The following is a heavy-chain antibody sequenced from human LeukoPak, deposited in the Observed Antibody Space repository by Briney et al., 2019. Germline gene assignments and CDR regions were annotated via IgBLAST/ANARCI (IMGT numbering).Heavy chain of an antibody. CDR3: ARMTYDPHGVDV. J-gene: IGHJ6*04. CDR1: GGSISSGSYY. V-gene: IGHV4-61*01. D-gene: IGHD5-12*01. Sequence: SETLSLTCTVSGGSISSGSYYWSWFRQPPGKGLEWIGYIDNSGSTNYNPSLRCRVTISVDKSKNQFSLKLSSVTAADTAVYYCARMTYDPHGVDVWGKGTTVTVSS. CDR2: IDNSGST.